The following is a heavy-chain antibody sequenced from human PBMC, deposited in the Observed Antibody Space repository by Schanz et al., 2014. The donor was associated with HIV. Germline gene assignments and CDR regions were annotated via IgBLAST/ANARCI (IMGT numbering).Heavy chain of an antibody. V-gene: IGHV3-7*03. CDR3: ARAEY. Sequence: EVRLVESGGGLVQSGGSLRLSCAASGFSFSNFWVTWVRQAPGKRLEWVANIKQDESEKYYADSVKGRFTISRDNAKNSLYLQMNSLRAEDTAVYYCARAEYWGQGTLVTVSS. CDR1: GFSFSNFW. CDR2: IKQDESEK. J-gene: IGHJ4*02.